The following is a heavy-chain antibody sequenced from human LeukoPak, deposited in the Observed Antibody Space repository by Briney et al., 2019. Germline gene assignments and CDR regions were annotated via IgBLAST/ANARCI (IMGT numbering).Heavy chain of an antibody. CDR1: GDSFNEYY. D-gene: IGHD5-24*01. J-gene: IGHJ4*02. V-gene: IGHV4-59*01. CDR3: ARDGGLQSHFDY. Sequence: PSETLSLTCSVFGDSFNEYYWNWVRQPPGKGLQWIGYIYHNGNSNYNPSLEGRLTISVDTAKNQFSLKLTSVTAADTAVYYCARDGGLQSHFDYWGQGALVTVSS. CDR2: IYHNGNS.